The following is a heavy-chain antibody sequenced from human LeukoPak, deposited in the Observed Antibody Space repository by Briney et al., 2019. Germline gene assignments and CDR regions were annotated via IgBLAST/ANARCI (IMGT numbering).Heavy chain of an antibody. J-gene: IGHJ4*02. V-gene: IGHV4-30-4*01. CDR3: ARAALLQMGPFDY. CDR2: IYYSGST. Sequence: KSSETLSLTCTVSGGSVSSGDYYWSWIRQPPGKGLEWIGYIYYSGSTYYNPSLKSRIIISVDTSKNQFSLKLTSVTAADTAVYYCARAALLQMGPFDYWGQGTLVTVSS. D-gene: IGHD3-22*01. CDR1: GGSVSSGDYY.